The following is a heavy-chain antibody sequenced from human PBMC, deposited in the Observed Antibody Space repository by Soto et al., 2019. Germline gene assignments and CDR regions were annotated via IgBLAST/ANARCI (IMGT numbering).Heavy chain of an antibody. D-gene: IGHD3-16*02. Sequence: GGSLRLSCAASGFTFSSYGMHWVRQAPGKGLEWVAVIWYDGSNKYYADSVKGRFTISRDNSKNTLYLQMNSLRAEDTAVYYCARPRQGGVIVNPYYYGMDVWGQGTTVTVSS. CDR1: GFTFSSYG. CDR2: IWYDGSNK. V-gene: IGHV3-33*01. J-gene: IGHJ6*02. CDR3: ARPRQGGVIVNPYYYGMDV.